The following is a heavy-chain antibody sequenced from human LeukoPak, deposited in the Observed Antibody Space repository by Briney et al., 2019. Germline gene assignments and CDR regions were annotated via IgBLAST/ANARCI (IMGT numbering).Heavy chain of an antibody. D-gene: IGHD5-24*01. V-gene: IGHV4-34*01. CDR2: INHSGST. CDR3: ARHERWLQFWYYFDY. J-gene: IGHJ4*02. Sequence: SETLSLTCAVYGGSFSGYYWSWIRQPPGKGLEWIGEINHSGSTNYNPSLKSRVTISVDTSKNQFSLKLSSVTAADTAVYYCARHERWLQFWYYFDYWGQGTLVTVSS. CDR1: GGSFSGYY.